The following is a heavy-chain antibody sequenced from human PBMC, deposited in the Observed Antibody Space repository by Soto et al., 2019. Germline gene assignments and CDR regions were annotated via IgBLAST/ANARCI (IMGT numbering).Heavy chain of an antibody. CDR2: MNPNNGNT. Sequence: ASVKVSCKAAAYTFTSYDINWVRQATGQDYEWMGWMNPNNGNTAYAQKFQGRVTMTRDTSKSTAFMELSSLTSEDTAVYYCARGPRNWGVDYWGQGTLVTVSS. J-gene: IGHJ4*02. CDR1: AYTFTSYD. D-gene: IGHD7-27*01. V-gene: IGHV1-8*01. CDR3: ARGPRNWGVDY.